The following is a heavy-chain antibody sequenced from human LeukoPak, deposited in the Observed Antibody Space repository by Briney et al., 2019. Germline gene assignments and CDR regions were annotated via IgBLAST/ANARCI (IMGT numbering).Heavy chain of an antibody. J-gene: IGHJ4*02. CDR1: GGSISSGGYY. CDR2: IYYSGTT. Sequence: PSQTLSLTCTVSGGSISSGGYYWTWIRHHPGKALEWIGNIYYSGTTYYNPSLKSRVAISVDTSKNQFSLKLSSVTAADTAVYYCARVPYYYDSSSEGDYWGQGTLVTVSS. CDR3: ARVPYYYDSSSEGDY. V-gene: IGHV4-31*03. D-gene: IGHD3-22*01.